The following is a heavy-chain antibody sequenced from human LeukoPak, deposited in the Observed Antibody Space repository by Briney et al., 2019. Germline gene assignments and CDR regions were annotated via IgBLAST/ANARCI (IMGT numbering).Heavy chain of an antibody. CDR2: IDWDDDK. V-gene: IGHV2-70*04. J-gene: IGHJ6*03. Sequence: SGPALVKPTQTLTLTCTFSGFSLSTSGMRVSWIRQPPGKALEWLARIDWDDDKFYSTSLKTRLTISKDTSKNQVVLTMTNMDPVDTATYYCARIRPYSSSSLGYYMDVWGKGITVTVSS. D-gene: IGHD6-6*01. CDR1: GFSLSTSGMR. CDR3: ARIRPYSSSSLGYYMDV.